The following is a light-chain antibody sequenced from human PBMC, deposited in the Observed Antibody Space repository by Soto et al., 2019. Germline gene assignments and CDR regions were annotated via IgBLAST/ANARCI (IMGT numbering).Light chain of an antibody. CDR1: ESVSSN. CDR3: QQYNNWWT. V-gene: IGKV3-15*01. Sequence: EIVMTQSPVTLSLSPVERATLSCRAGESVSSNLAWYQQKPGQAPRLLIYGASTRATGVPARFTGSGSGTEFTLTISSLQFDDSAVYYCQQYNNWWTFGQGTRWIS. CDR2: GAS. J-gene: IGKJ1*01.